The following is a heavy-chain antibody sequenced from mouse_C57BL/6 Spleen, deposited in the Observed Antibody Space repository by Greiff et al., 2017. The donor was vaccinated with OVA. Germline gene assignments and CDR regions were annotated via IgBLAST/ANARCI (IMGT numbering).Heavy chain of an antibody. D-gene: IGHD1-1*01. CDR2: ISSGSSTI. CDR3: ARYYGSSYYAMDY. CDR1: GFTFSDYG. J-gene: IGHJ4*01. Sequence: EVQGVESGGGLVKPGGSPKLSCAASGFTFSDYGMHWVRQAPEKGLEWVAYISSGSSTIYYADTVKGRFTISRDNAKNTLFLQMTSLRSEDTAMYYCARYYGSSYYAMDYWGQGTSVTVSS. V-gene: IGHV5-17*01.